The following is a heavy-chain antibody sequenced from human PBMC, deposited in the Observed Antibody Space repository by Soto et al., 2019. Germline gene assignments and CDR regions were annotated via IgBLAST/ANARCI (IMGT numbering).Heavy chain of an antibody. V-gene: IGHV3-30*18. CDR3: AKDNVDTAMVTDYYYYGMDV. Sequence: GGSLRLSCAASGFTFSSYGMHWVRQAPGKGLEWVAVISYDGSNKYYADSVKGRFTISRDNSKNTLYLQMNSLRAEDTAVYYCAKDNVDTAMVTDYYYYGMDVWGQGTTVTVSS. D-gene: IGHD5-18*01. CDR2: ISYDGSNK. J-gene: IGHJ6*02. CDR1: GFTFSSYG.